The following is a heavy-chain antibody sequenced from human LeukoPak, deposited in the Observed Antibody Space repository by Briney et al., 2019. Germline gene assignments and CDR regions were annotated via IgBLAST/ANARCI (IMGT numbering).Heavy chain of an antibody. V-gene: IGHV1-2*02. CDR2: INPNSGGT. CDR3: ARLVVVIRGDWFDP. Sequence: GASVKVSCKASGYTFTGFYLQWVRQAPGQGLEWMGWINPNSGGTNYAQKFQGRVTMTRDTSISTAYMELSRLRSDDTAVYYCARLVVVIRGDWFDPWGQGTLVTVSS. D-gene: IGHD3-22*01. CDR1: GYTFTGFY. J-gene: IGHJ5*02.